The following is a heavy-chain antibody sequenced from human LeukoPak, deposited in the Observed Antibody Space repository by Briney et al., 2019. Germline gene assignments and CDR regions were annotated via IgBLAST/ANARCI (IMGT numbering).Heavy chain of an antibody. Sequence: SVKVSCKASGGTFSSYTISWVRQAPGQGLEWMGRIIPILVISNYAHKFQGRVTITADKSTSTAYMELSSLRSEGRAVYYCAADPGFHTRWFDPWGQGTLVTVSS. J-gene: IGHJ5*02. D-gene: IGHD1-14*01. V-gene: IGHV1-69*02. CDR3: AADPGFHTRWFDP. CDR1: GGTFSSYT. CDR2: IIPILVIS.